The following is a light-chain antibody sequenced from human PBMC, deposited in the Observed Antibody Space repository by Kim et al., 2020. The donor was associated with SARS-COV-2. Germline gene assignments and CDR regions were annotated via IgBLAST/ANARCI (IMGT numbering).Light chain of an antibody. CDR3: QAWDSSSVV. J-gene: IGLJ2*01. V-gene: IGLV3-1*01. CDR1: KLGDKY. CDR2: QDS. Sequence: VSPRQTASITCSGDKLGDKYACWYQQKPGQSPVLVIYQDSKRPSGIPERFSGSNSGNTATLTISGTQAMDEADYYCQAWDSSSVVFGGGTQMTVL.